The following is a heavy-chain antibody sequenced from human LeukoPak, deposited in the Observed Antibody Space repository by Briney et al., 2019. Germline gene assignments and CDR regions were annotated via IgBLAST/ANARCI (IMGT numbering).Heavy chain of an antibody. J-gene: IGHJ6*02. Sequence: PSETLSLTCTVSGASVTTYYWSWIRQPPGKGLEWIGYISDSGSTDYIPSLKSRATISVDTSKNQFSLKLSSVTAADTAVYYCGTADRVHHERYGMDVWGQGTTVTVSS. V-gene: IGHV4-4*09. CDR3: GTADRVHHERYGMDV. CDR2: ISDSGST. CDR1: GASVTTYY. D-gene: IGHD3-10*01.